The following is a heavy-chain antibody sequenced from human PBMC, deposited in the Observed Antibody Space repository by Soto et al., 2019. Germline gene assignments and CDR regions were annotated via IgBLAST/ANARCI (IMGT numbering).Heavy chain of an antibody. Sequence: ASVKVSCKASGYTFTSYGISWVRQAPGQGLEWMGWISAYNGNTNYAQKLQGRVTMTTDTSTSTAYMELRSLRSDDTAVYYCASTASSSFGYYFDYWGQETLVTVSS. D-gene: IGHD6-6*01. CDR1: GYTFTSYG. CDR2: ISAYNGNT. V-gene: IGHV1-18*01. J-gene: IGHJ4*02. CDR3: ASTASSSFGYYFDY.